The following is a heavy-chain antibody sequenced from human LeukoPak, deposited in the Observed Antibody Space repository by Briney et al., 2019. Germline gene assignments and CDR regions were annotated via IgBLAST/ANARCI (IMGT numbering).Heavy chain of an antibody. V-gene: IGHV3-30*18. Sequence: PGGSLRLSCAASGFTFSSYGMHWVRQAPGKGLEWVAVISYDGSNKYYADSVKGRFTISRDNSKNTLYLQMNSLRAEDTAVYYCAKGGVAVAGWFDPWGQGTLVTVSS. CDR1: GFTFSSYG. J-gene: IGHJ5*02. D-gene: IGHD6-19*01. CDR3: AKGGVAVAGWFDP. CDR2: ISYDGSNK.